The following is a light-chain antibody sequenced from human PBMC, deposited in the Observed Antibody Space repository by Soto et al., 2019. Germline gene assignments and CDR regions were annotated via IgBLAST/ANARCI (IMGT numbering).Light chain of an antibody. V-gene: IGLV1-40*01. J-gene: IGLJ2*01. CDR3: QSYDSSLSGSGV. CDR2: GNS. CDR1: SSNIGAGYD. Sequence: QSVLTQPPSVSGAPGQRVTISCTGSSSNIGAGYDVHWYQHLPGTAPKLLIYGNSNRPSGVPDRFSASKSGTSASLAITGLQAEDEADYYCQSYDSSLSGSGVFGRGTKVTVL.